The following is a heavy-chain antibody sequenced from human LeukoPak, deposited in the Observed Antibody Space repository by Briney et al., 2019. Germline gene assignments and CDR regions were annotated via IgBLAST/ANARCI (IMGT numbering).Heavy chain of an antibody. V-gene: IGHV4-39*01. J-gene: IGHJ5*02. CDR1: GGSISSSGYY. CDR2: IDYSGST. CDR3: ARHEYSGSYYGLSWFDP. D-gene: IGHD1-26*01. Sequence: KPSETLSLTCTVSGGSISSSGYYWGWIRQPPGKGLEWIARIDYSGSTYYNPSLKSRVTISVDTSKNQLSLKLSSLTAADTAVYYCARHEYSGSYYGLSWFDPWGQGTLVTVSS.